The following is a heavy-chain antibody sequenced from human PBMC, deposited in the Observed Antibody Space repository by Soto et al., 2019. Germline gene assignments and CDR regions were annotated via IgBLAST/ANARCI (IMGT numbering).Heavy chain of an antibody. CDR2: TYFSGFT. J-gene: IGHJ6*02. CDR1: GASVDRDTSY. Sequence: QVQLRESGPGVVKPSETLSLTCSVSGASVDRDTSYWIWSRQTPGKGLDWIGYTYFSGFTDYNPSLKSRSTISADASRNQFSLKLDTVTAADTAVYYCSRRRGPGLFYGTDVWGQGTTVTVSS. V-gene: IGHV4-61*01. CDR3: SRRRGPGLFYGTDV.